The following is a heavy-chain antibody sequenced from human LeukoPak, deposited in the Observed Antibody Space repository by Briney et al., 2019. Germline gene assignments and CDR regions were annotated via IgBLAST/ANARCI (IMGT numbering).Heavy chain of an antibody. Sequence: SETLSLTCAVYGGSFSGYYWGWVRQPPGKGLEWIGEINHSGSTNYNPSLKSRVTISVDTSKNQFSLKLSSVTAADTAVYYCARGGAIAARVYFDYWGQGTLVTVSS. D-gene: IGHD6-6*01. CDR1: GGSFSGYY. CDR2: INHSGST. CDR3: ARGGAIAARVYFDY. V-gene: IGHV4-34*01. J-gene: IGHJ4*02.